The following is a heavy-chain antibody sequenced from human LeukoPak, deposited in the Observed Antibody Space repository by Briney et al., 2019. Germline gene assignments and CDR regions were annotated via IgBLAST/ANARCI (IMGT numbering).Heavy chain of an antibody. D-gene: IGHD3-10*01. CDR2: IYHTGST. Sequence: SQTLSLTCTVSGASISSGTYSWSWIRQPPGEGLEWIGYIYHTGSTYYNPSLKGRVTISVDRSKNQFSLNLNFVTAADTALYYCARGDGSGSGRWFDPWGQGTLITVSS. CDR3: ARGDGSGSGRWFDP. V-gene: IGHV4-30-2*01. CDR1: GASISSGTYS. J-gene: IGHJ5*02.